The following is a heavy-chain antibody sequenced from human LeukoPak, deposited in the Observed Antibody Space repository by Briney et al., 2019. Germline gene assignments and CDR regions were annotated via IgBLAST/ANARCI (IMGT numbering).Heavy chain of an antibody. CDR3: AKVPWVPTTIFGVVINPSGYYYYMDV. D-gene: IGHD3-3*01. V-gene: IGHV3-23*01. CDR2: ISGSGGST. Sequence: PGGSLRLSCAASGFTFSSYAMSWVRQAPGKGLEWVSAISGSGGSTYYADSVKGRFTISRDNSKNTLYLQMNSLRAEDTAVYYCAKVPWVPTTIFGVVINPSGYYYYMDVWGKGTTVTVSS. CDR1: GFTFSSYA. J-gene: IGHJ6*03.